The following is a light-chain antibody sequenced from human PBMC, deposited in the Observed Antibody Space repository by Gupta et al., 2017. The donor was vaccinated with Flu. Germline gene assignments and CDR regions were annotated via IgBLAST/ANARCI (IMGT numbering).Light chain of an antibody. V-gene: IGLV3-1*01. CDR2: QDS. J-gene: IGLJ2*01. CDR1: KLGDKF. Sequence: SPGQTATLTCSGDKLGDKFACWYQQQPGQSPVLIIYQDSKRPLGIPERFSGSNSGNTATLTISGTQAMDEADYYCQAWDSSTVVFGGGTKLTVL. CDR3: QAWDSSTVV.